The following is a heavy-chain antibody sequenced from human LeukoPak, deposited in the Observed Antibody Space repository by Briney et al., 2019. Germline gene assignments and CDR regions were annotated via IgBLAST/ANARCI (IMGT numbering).Heavy chain of an antibody. CDR2: INPNSGGT. Sequence: ASVKVSCKASEYTFTGYYMHWVRQAPGQGLEWMGWINPNSGGTNYAQKFQGRVTMTRDTSISTAYMELSRLRSDDTAVYYCARVRGYYGSGSYSPPDYWGQGTLVTVSS. J-gene: IGHJ4*02. CDR3: ARVRGYYGSGSYSPPDY. D-gene: IGHD3-10*01. CDR1: EYTFTGYY. V-gene: IGHV1-2*02.